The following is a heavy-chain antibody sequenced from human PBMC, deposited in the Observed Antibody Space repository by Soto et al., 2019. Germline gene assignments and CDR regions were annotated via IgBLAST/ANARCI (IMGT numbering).Heavy chain of an antibody. J-gene: IGHJ5*02. D-gene: IGHD4-17*01. CDR2: ISSDGSNK. Sequence: QVQLVESGGGVVQPGRSLTLSCAASGFSFSNYGIHWVRQAPGKGLEWVAVISSDGSNKYYTDSVKGRFTISRDNSKNTLYLQMNSLRAEDTAVYHCAKDRGACATTVTNGWFDPWGQGTLVTVSS. CDR3: AKDRGACATTVTNGWFDP. CDR1: GFSFSNYG. V-gene: IGHV3-30*18.